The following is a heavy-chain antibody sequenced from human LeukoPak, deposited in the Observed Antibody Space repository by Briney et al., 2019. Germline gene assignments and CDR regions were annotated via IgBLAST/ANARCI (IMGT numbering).Heavy chain of an antibody. J-gene: IGHJ4*02. CDR1: GFTFSSYG. D-gene: IGHD1-14*01. CDR2: ISYDGSNK. CDR3: AKDLVWFDY. Sequence: PGGSLRLSCAASGFTFSSYGMHWVRQAPGKGLEWVAVISYDGSNKYYADSVKGRFTISRDNSKNTLYLQMNSLRAEDTAVYYCAKDLVWFDYWGQGTLVTVSS. V-gene: IGHV3-30*18.